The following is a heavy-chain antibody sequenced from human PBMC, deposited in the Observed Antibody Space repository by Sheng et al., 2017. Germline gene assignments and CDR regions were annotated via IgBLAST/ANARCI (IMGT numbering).Heavy chain of an antibody. D-gene: IGHD4-17*01. Sequence: QVQLQQWGAGLLKPSETLSLTCAVYGGSFSGYYWSWIRQPPGKGLEWIGEINHSGSTNYNPSLKSRVTISVDTSKNQFSLKLSSVTAADTAVYYCARQDPYGDRTFDYWGQGTLVTVSS. J-gene: IGHJ4*02. V-gene: IGHV4-34*01. CDR3: ARQDPYGDRTFDY. CDR1: GGSFSGYY. CDR2: INHSGST.